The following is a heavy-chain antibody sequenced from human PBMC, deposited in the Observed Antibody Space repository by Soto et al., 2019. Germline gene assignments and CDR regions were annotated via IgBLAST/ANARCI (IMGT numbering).Heavy chain of an antibody. J-gene: IGHJ6*03. CDR3: AKDGFYGGDYYYYYMDV. D-gene: IGHD2-2*01. Sequence: QVQLVESGGGVVQPGRSLRLSCAASGFTFSSYGMHWVRQAPGKGLEWVAVISYDGSNKYYADSVKGRFTISRDNSKNTLYLQMNGLRAEDTAVYYCAKDGFYGGDYYYYYMDVWGKGTTVTVSS. V-gene: IGHV3-30*18. CDR2: ISYDGSNK. CDR1: GFTFSSYG.